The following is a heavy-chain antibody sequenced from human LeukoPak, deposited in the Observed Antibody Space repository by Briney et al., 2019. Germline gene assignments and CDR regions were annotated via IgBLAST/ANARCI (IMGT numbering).Heavy chain of an antibody. J-gene: IGHJ1*01. CDR3: ATATQPRGYFLH. CDR1: GYTFTTYS. D-gene: IGHD2-2*01. V-gene: IGHV1-18*01. Sequence: GASVKVSCKASGYTFTTYSLAWVRQAPGQSLEWMGGINVNNGGTNYAQSFQDRVTLTRDTSTNTAYLELRSLRSNDTAIIYCATATQPRGYFLHWGQGTLVTVSS. CDR2: INVNNGGT.